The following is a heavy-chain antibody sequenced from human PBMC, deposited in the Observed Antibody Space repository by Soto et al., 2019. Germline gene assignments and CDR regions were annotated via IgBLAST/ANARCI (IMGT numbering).Heavy chain of an antibody. CDR1: GFNFGGYA. V-gene: IGHV3-23*01. Sequence: PGGSLRLSCAGTGFNFGGYAMSWVRQAPGKGLERVSTLSGDGSRAYYADSVRGRFTVSRDNSKSTLYLRMNSLRADDTAIYYCAKRGGYAISFYDSWGQGTLVTV. CDR3: AKRGGYAISFYDS. CDR2: LSGDGSRA. J-gene: IGHJ4*02. D-gene: IGHD3-16*01.